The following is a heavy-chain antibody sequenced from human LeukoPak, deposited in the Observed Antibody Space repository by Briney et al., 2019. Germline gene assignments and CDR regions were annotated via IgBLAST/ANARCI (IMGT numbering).Heavy chain of an antibody. V-gene: IGHV5-51*01. CDR2: IYPGDSDT. D-gene: IGHD4-17*01. Sequence: GESLKISCKASGYSFTSYWIGWVRQMPGKGLEWMGIIYPGDSDTRYSPSFQGQVTISADKSISTAYLQWRSLKASDTAMYYCARRHGDYGWYFDLWGRGTLVTVSS. J-gene: IGHJ2*01. CDR3: ARRHGDYGWYFDL. CDR1: GYSFTSYW.